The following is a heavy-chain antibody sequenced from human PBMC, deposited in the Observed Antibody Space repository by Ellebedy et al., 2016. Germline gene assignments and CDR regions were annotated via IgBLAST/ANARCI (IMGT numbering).Heavy chain of an antibody. V-gene: IGHV3-23*01. Sequence: GGSLRLSXAASGFTFSSYAMSWVRQAPGKGLEWDSAISDSGGSTYYADSMKGRFTISRDNSKNTLYLQMNSLRAEDTAVYYCAKRHGADAFDYWGQGTLVTVSS. CDR1: GFTFSSYA. J-gene: IGHJ4*02. CDR2: ISDSGGST. CDR3: AKRHGADAFDY. D-gene: IGHD4/OR15-4a*01.